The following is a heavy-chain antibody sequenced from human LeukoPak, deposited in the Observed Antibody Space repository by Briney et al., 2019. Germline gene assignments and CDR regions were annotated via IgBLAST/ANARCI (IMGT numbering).Heavy chain of an antibody. D-gene: IGHD1-26*01. Sequence: PSETLSLTCTVSGGSISSFYWSWIRQPAGKGLEWIGRVYTSGTNYNPSLKSRVTMSVDTSKNQFSLKLTSVTAADTAVYYCARPIVGATRGFDPWGQGTLVTVSS. CDR2: VYTSGT. J-gene: IGHJ5*02. CDR1: GGSISSFY. CDR3: ARPIVGATRGFDP. V-gene: IGHV4-4*07.